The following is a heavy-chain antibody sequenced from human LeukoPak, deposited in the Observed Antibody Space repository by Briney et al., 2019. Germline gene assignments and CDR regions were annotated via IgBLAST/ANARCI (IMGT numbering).Heavy chain of an antibody. CDR3: ARDRHSNSYWYFDL. V-gene: IGHV1-69*04. J-gene: IGHJ2*01. D-gene: IGHD4-11*01. CDR2: IIPILGIA. Sequence: ASVKVSCKASGGTFSSYAISWVRQAPGQGLEWMGRIIPILGIANYAQKFQGRVTITADESTSTAYMELSSLRSEDTAVYYCARDRHSNSYWYFDLWGRGTLVTVSS. CDR1: GGTFSSYA.